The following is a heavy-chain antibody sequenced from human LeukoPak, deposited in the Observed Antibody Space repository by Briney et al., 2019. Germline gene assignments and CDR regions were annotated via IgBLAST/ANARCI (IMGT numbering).Heavy chain of an antibody. CDR2: IYSGGST. Sequence: GGSLRLSCAASGFTVSSNYMSWVRQAPGKGLEWVSVIYSGGSTYYADSVKGRFTISRDNSKNTLYLQMNSLRAEDTAVYYCARDLAYSSGSDYWGQGTLVTVSS. J-gene: IGHJ4*02. CDR3: ARDLAYSSGSDY. CDR1: GFTVSSNY. V-gene: IGHV3-53*01. D-gene: IGHD6-19*01.